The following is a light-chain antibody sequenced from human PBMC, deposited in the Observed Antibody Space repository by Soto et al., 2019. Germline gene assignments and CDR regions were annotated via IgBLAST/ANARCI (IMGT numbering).Light chain of an antibody. CDR2: AAA. J-gene: IGKJ1*01. Sequence: PGARATLSCRASQSISSYYLAWYQQKPGQAPRLLIYAAASRATGIPDRFSGSGSGTDFTLTIGRLEPEDFAVYYCQQYGSSPRTFGQGTKVEVK. CDR1: QSISSYY. CDR3: QQYGSSPRT. V-gene: IGKV3-20*01.